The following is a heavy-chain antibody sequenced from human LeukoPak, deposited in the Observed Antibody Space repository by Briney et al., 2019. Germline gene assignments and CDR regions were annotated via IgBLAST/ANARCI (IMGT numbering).Heavy chain of an antibody. CDR1: GFTFSSYA. CDR3: ALLAAGNTNDY. J-gene: IGHJ4*02. CDR2: ISYDGSNK. D-gene: IGHD6-13*01. Sequence: GGSLRLSCAASGFTFSSYAMHWVRQAPGKGLEWVAVISYDGSNKYYADSAKGRFTISRDNSKNTLYLQMNSLRAEDTAVYYCALLAAGNTNDYWGQGTLVTVSS. V-gene: IGHV3-30-3*01.